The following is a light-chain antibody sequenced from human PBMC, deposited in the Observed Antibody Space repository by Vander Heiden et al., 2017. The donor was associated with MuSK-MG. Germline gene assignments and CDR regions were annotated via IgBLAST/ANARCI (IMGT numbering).Light chain of an antibody. V-gene: IGLV2-8*01. J-gene: IGLJ3*02. CDR3: SSYFSGGRPWI. CDR1: GGDH. CDR2: DVT. Sequence: QSALPQPPSASGSPGQSVTISCTGRGGDHVSWYQQHPGKAPKLIIYDVTNRPSGVPDRFSGSKSGNTASLTVSGLQADDEADYYCSSYFSGGRPWIFGGGTKLTVL.